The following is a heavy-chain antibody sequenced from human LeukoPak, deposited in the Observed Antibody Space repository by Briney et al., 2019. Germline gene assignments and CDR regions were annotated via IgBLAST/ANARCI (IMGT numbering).Heavy chain of an antibody. Sequence: GGSLRLSCAASGFTFSSYSMNWVRQAPGKGLEWVSSISSSSSYIYYADSVKGRFTISRDNAKNSLYLQMNSLRAEDTAVYYCARDRDQRFLEWLYGYYFDYWGQGTLVTVSS. J-gene: IGHJ4*02. V-gene: IGHV3-21*01. D-gene: IGHD3-3*01. CDR2: ISSSSSYI. CDR1: GFTFSSYS. CDR3: ARDRDQRFLEWLYGYYFDY.